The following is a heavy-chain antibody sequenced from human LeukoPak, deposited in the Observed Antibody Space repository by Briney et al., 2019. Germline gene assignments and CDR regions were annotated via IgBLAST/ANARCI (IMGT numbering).Heavy chain of an antibody. CDR2: IYTSGST. D-gene: IGHD3-10*01. CDR1: GGSISSGSYY. CDR3: ARAFDYYYMDV. Sequence: SETLSLTCTVSGGSISSGSYYWSWIRQPAGKGLEWIGRIYTSGSTNYNPSLKSRVTISVDTSKNQFSLKLSSVTAADTAVYYCARAFDYYYMDVWAKGPRSPSP. V-gene: IGHV4-61*02. J-gene: IGHJ6*03.